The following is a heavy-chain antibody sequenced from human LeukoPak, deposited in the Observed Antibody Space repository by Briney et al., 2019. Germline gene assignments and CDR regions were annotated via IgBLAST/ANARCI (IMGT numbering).Heavy chain of an antibody. V-gene: IGHV3-9*01. CDR2: ISWNSGSI. CDR1: GFTFDDYA. CDR3: AKELLHYDILTGTTPYYYYGMDA. Sequence: PGRSLRLSYAASGFTFDDYAMHWVRQAPGKGLEWVSGISWNSGSIGYADSVKGRFTISRDNAKNSLYLQMNSLRAEDTALYYCAKELLHYDILTGTTPYYYYGMDAWGQGTRSPSP. J-gene: IGHJ6*02. D-gene: IGHD3-9*01.